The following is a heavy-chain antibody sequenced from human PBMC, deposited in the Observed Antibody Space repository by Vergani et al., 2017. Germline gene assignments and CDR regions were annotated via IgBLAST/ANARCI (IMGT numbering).Heavy chain of an antibody. Sequence: QVQLQESGPGLVKPSETLSLTCAVSGYSISSGYYWGWIRQPPGKGLEWIGSIYHSGSTYYNPSLKSRVTISVDTSKNQFSLKLSSVTAADTAVYYCARSGVTYPGFDYWGQGTLVTVSS. D-gene: IGHD2-21*02. J-gene: IGHJ4*02. CDR1: GYSISSGYY. CDR3: ARSGVTYPGFDY. CDR2: IYHSGST. V-gene: IGHV4-38-2*01.